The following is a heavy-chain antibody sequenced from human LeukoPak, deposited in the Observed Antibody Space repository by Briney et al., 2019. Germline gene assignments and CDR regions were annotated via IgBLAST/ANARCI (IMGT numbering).Heavy chain of an antibody. J-gene: IGHJ3*02. CDR3: ARLGHDAFDI. Sequence: PSETLSLTCTVSGGSISSYYWSWIRQPPGKGLEWIGYIYYSGSTNYNPSLKSRVTISVDTSKNHFSLKLSSVTAADTAVYYCARLGHDAFDIWGQGTMVTVSP. CDR2: IYYSGST. CDR1: GGSISSYY. V-gene: IGHV4-59*01.